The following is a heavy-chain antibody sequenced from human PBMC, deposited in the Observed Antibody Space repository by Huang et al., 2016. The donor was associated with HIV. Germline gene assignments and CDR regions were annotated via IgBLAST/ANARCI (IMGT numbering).Heavy chain of an antibody. CDR3: ARGQGGYYYYYMDV. Sequence: QVQLQQWGAGLLRPSATLSLTCAVYGGSFSGYYGTWIRQPPGKGLEWMGESNQNESTNYNPSLESRVTISVDTSRNQFSLTLTSVTAADTAVYYCARGQGGYYYYYMDVWGKGTTVTVSS. V-gene: IGHV4-34*01. CDR1: GGSFSGYY. CDR2: SNQNEST. J-gene: IGHJ6*03.